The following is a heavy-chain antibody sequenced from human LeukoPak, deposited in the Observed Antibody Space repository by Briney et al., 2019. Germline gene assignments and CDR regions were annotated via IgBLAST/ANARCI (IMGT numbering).Heavy chain of an antibody. D-gene: IGHD5-12*01. CDR2: ISYDGSNK. Sequence: PGRSLRLSCAASGFTFSSYAMHWVRQAPGKGLEWVAIISYDGSNKYYADSVKGRFTISRDNSKNTLYLQMNSLRAEDTAVYYCAREGGYVQFDYWGQGTLVTVSS. V-gene: IGHV3-30*04. CDR3: AREGGYVQFDY. J-gene: IGHJ4*02. CDR1: GFTFSSYA.